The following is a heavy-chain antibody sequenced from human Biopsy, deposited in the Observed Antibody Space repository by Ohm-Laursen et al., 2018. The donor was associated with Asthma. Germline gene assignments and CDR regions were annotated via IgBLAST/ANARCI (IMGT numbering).Heavy chain of an antibody. D-gene: IGHD6-19*01. CDR3: VRGEEVAGTYFKD. CDR2: INYRGDN. Sequence: SDTLSLTCAISGGSFTHYFWMWIRQPPGKGLEWIGEINYRGDNNYNPSLESRVSLSDDTSTYHFSLRLNSVTAADTAVYYCVRGEEVAGTYFKDWDQGTLVTVSS. CDR1: GGSFTHYF. J-gene: IGHJ1*01. V-gene: IGHV4-34*01.